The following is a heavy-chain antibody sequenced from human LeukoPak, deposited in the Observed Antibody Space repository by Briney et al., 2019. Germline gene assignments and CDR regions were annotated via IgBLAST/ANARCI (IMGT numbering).Heavy chain of an antibody. CDR3: ARHSYCSSITCYYYYGMDV. CDR2: VYPGDSET. CDR1: GYSFTSYW. J-gene: IGHJ6*02. Sequence: GDSLKISCEGSGYSFTSYWIGWVRQMPGKGLEWMGIVYPGDSETRYSPSFQGQVTISVDKSISTAYLQWSSLEASDTAMYYCARHSYCSSITCYYYYGMDVWGQGTTVTVSS. D-gene: IGHD2-2*01. V-gene: IGHV5-51*01.